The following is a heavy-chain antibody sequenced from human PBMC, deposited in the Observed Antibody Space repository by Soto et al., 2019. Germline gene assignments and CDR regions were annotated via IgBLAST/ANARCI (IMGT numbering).Heavy chain of an antibody. Sequence: QVQLVQSGAEVKKPGSSVKVSCKASGGTFSSYTISWVRQAPGQGLEWMGRIIPILGIANYAQKFQGRVTITADKSTSTAYMQLSSLRSEDTTVYCCARIDNRPHFDYWGQGTLVTVSS. CDR3: ARIDNRPHFDY. J-gene: IGHJ4*02. CDR2: IIPILGIA. V-gene: IGHV1-69*02. CDR1: GGTFSSYT. D-gene: IGHD1-1*01.